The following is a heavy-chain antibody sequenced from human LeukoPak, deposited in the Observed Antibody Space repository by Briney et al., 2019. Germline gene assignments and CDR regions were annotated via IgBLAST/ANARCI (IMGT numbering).Heavy chain of an antibody. CDR3: AKDLVRTYGSAVYYYYIDV. Sequence: PGGSLRLSCAASGFTFSNYAMHWVRQPPGKGLEWVAVISYDANNKYYPDSVKGRFTISRDNSKNTLYLQMNSLRAEDTAVYYCAKDLVRTYGSAVYYYYIDVWGKGTTVTISS. CDR1: GFTFSNYA. CDR2: ISYDANNK. V-gene: IGHV3-30*04. J-gene: IGHJ6*03. D-gene: IGHD3-10*01.